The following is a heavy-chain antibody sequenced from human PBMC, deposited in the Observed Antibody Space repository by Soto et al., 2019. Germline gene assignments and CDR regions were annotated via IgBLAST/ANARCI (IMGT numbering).Heavy chain of an antibody. CDR1: GGSISPYY. CDR2: IYYSGST. D-gene: IGHD2-2*01. CDR3: AKGGTSSLPFDY. V-gene: IGHV4-59*01. Sequence: ETLSLTCTVSGGSISPYYWSLIRQPPGKGLEWIGNIYYSGSTDYIPSLKSRVTISVDTSTNQFSLKLTSVTAADTAVYYCAKGGTSSLPFDYWGHGTLVTVSS. J-gene: IGHJ4*01.